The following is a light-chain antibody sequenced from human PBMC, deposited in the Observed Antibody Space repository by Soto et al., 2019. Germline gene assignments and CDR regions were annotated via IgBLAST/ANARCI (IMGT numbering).Light chain of an antibody. J-gene: IGLJ2*01. V-gene: IGLV2-14*01. Sequence: QPVLTQPASVSGSPGQSITISCTGTSSDVCGYNYVSWYQQHPGKAPNLIIFDVSNRPSGVSNRFSGSKSGNSASLTISGLQAEDEADYYCSSYTGSNTPVVFGGGTKLTVL. CDR1: SSDVCGYNY. CDR3: SSYTGSNTPVV. CDR2: DVS.